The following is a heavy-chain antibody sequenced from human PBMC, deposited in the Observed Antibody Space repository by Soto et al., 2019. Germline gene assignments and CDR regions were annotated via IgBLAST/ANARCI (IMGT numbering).Heavy chain of an antibody. CDR1: GFTFTTYW. V-gene: IGHV3-74*01. CDR2: INSDGSRT. D-gene: IGHD3-22*01. J-gene: IGHJ4*02. CDR3: ARGPEFYYDSSGYYYDY. Sequence: GGSLRLSCAASGFTFTTYWMHWVRQAPGKGLVWVSRINSDGSRTNSADSVKGRFTISRDNAKNTLYLQMNRLRAEDTAVYYCARGPEFYYDSSGYYYDYWGQGTLVTVSS.